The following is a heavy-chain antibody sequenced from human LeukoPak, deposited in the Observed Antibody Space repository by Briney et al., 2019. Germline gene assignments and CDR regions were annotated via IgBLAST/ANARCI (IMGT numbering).Heavy chain of an antibody. J-gene: IGHJ3*02. D-gene: IGHD3-10*01. CDR3: ARTLLWFGESHDAFDI. CDR1: GYTFTSYG. Sequence: ASVKVSCKASGYTFTSYGISWVRQAPGQGLEWMGWISAYNGNTNYAQKFQGRVTMTRDTSISTAYMELSRLRSDDTAVYYCARTLLWFGESHDAFDIWGQGTMVTVSS. CDR2: ISAYNGNT. V-gene: IGHV1-18*01.